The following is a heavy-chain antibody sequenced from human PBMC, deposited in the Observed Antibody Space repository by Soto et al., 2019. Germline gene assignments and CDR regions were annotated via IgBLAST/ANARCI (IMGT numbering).Heavy chain of an antibody. CDR1: GYNFPTYW. J-gene: IGHJ4*02. V-gene: IGHV5-51*01. CDR2: FYPGDSDT. CDR3: ARVTSDHSDYHYGYEYLDY. Sequence: PGESLKISCKGSGYNFPTYWIAWVRQMPGKGLEWMGIFYPGDSDTRYSPSFQGQVTISGDKSISTAYLQWSSLKASDTAIYYCARVTSDHSDYHYGYEYLDYWGPGTLVTVSS. D-gene: IGHD5-18*01.